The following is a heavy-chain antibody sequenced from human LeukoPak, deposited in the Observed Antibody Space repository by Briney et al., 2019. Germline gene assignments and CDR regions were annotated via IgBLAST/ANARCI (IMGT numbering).Heavy chain of an antibody. CDR3: AKSLATVTSHFDY. CDR1: GFTFSLYT. V-gene: IGHV3-30*18. J-gene: IGHJ4*02. Sequence: GGSLRLSCAASGFTFSLYTMHWVRQAPGKGLEWVAVISYDGSNKYYADSVKGRFTISRDNSKNTLYLQMNSLRAEDTAVYYCAKSLATVTSHFDYWGQGTLVTVSS. CDR2: ISYDGSNK. D-gene: IGHD4-17*01.